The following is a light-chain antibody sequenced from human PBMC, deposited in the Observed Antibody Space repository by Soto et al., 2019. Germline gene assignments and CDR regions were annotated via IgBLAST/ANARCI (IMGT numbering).Light chain of an antibody. V-gene: IGLV1-51*01. Sequence: QSVLTQPPSVSAAPGQKVTISCSGSSSNIGKNYVSWYQQVPGTAPKLLIYDNNKRRSGIPDRFSGSKSDTSATLGITGLQTGDEADYYCGTWDSSLSAAVFGGGTQLTVL. CDR3: GTWDSSLSAAV. CDR1: SSNIGKNY. CDR2: DNN. J-gene: IGLJ7*01.